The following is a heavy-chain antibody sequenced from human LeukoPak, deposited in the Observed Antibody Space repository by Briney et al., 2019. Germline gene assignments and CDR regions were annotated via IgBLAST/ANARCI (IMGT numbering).Heavy chain of an antibody. D-gene: IGHD3-22*01. V-gene: IGHV4-34*01. CDR2: INHSGST. CDR1: GGSFSGYY. Sequence: SETLSLTCAVYGGSFSGYYWSWIRQPPGKGLEWIGEINHSGSTNYNPSLESRVTIPVDTSKNQFSLKLSSVTAADTAVYYCARGLGSSITMIPFDYWGQGTLVTVSS. CDR3: ARGLGSSITMIPFDY. J-gene: IGHJ4*02.